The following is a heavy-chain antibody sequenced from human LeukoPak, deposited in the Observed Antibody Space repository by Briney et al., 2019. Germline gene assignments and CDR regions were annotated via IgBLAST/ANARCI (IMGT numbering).Heavy chain of an antibody. D-gene: IGHD3-3*01. J-gene: IGHJ4*02. Sequence: GGSLRLSCAASGFTFSSYAMSWVRQAPGKGLEWVSAISGSGGSTYYADSVKGRFTISRDNSKNTLYLQMNSLRAEDTAVYYCAKGSESRDFWSGYYDPYFDYWGQGTLVTVSS. CDR1: GFTFSSYA. CDR2: ISGSGGST. CDR3: AKGSESRDFWSGYYDPYFDY. V-gene: IGHV3-23*01.